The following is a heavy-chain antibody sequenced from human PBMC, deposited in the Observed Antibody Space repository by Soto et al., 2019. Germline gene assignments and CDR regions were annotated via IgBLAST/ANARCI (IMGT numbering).Heavy chain of an antibody. CDR2: IYSAGNT. CDR1: GFTVSSNY. V-gene: IGHV3-66*01. CDR3: ARDFVVGGPTINYYYGMDV. Sequence: PGGSLRLSCAASGFTVSSNYMSWVRQAPGKGLDWISIIYSAGNTYYADSVKGRFTISRDNSKNTLYLQMNSLGAEDTAVYYCARDFVVGGPTINYYYGMDVWGQGTTVTVSS. D-gene: IGHD1-26*01. J-gene: IGHJ6*02.